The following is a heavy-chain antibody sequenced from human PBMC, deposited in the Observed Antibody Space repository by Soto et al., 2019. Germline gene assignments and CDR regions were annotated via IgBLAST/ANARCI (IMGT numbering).Heavy chain of an antibody. CDR3: ARQYGPVDY. D-gene: IGHD4-17*01. CDR2: ISSDGSII. V-gene: IGHV3-74*01. J-gene: IGHJ4*02. Sequence: GGSLRLSCAASGFTISGYWMHWVRQAPGKGLVWVSRISSDGSIINYADSVKGRFTISRDNAKNTLYLQMSSLRAEDTAVYYCARQYGPVDYWGQGTLVTVSS. CDR1: GFTISGYW.